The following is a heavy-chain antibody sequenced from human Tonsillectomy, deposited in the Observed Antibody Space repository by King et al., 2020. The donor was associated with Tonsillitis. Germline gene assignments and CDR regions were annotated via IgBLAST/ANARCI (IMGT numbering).Heavy chain of an antibody. Sequence: QLVQSGAEVKKPGASVKVSCKASGYTFTNHLIMWVRQAPGHGLEWMGWISTYNGNTNYAQKLQGRVTMTTDTSTTTAYMELTNLGSDDTAVYYCARDLGYCTGGNCYSEGLNPWGQGTLVTVSS. D-gene: IGHD2-15*01. J-gene: IGHJ5*02. CDR3: ARDLGYCTGGNCYSEGLNP. CDR1: GYTFTNHL. V-gene: IGHV1-18*01. CDR2: ISTYNGNT.